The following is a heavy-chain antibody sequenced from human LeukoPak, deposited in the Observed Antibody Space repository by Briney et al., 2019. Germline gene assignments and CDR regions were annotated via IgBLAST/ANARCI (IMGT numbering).Heavy chain of an antibody. V-gene: IGHV3-48*04. CDR3: ARDRSEWELLRVYFDY. Sequence: GGSLRLSWAASGFTFSSYSMNWVRQAPRKGLGWVSYISSSSSTIYYADAVKGRFTISRDNAKNSLYLQMNSLRAEDTAVYYCARDRSEWELLRVYFDYWGQGTLVTVSS. CDR2: ISSSSSTI. D-gene: IGHD1-26*01. J-gene: IGHJ4*02. CDR1: GFTFSSYS.